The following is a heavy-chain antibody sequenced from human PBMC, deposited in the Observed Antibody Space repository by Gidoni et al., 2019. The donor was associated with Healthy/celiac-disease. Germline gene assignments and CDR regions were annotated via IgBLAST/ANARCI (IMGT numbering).Heavy chain of an antibody. J-gene: IGHJ3*02. CDR3: ARGGPITGDAFDI. D-gene: IGHD3-16*01. CDR2: INWNGGST. Sequence: ELQLVESGGGVVRPGGSLRPSCAPSGFTFDDYGMRWVRQAPGKGLEWVSGINWNGGSTGYADSVKGRFTIARDNAKNSLYLQMNSLRAEDTAVYHCARGGPITGDAFDIWGQGTMVTVSS. CDR1: GFTFDDYG. V-gene: IGHV3-20*01.